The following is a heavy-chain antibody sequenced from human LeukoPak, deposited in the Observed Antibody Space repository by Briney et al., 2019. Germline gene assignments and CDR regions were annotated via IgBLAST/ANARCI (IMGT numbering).Heavy chain of an antibody. J-gene: IGHJ4*02. CDR3: ARDIAVAGTVGFDY. D-gene: IGHD6-19*01. V-gene: IGHV1-18*01. CDR2: ISAYNGNT. CDR1: GYTFSSYD. Sequence: ASVKVSCKASGYTFSSYDISWVRQAPGQGLERMGWISAYNGNTNYAQKLQGRVTMTTDTSTSTAYMELRSLRSDDTAVYYCARDIAVAGTVGFDYWGQGTLVTVSS.